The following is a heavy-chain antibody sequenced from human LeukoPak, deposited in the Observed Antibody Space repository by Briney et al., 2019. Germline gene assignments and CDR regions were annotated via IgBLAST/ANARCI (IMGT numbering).Heavy chain of an antibody. CDR1: GYTFTGYY. Sequence: ASVKVSCKASGYTFTGYYMHWVRQAPGQGLEWMGWINPNSGGTNYAQKFQGRVTMTRDTSISTAYMELSRLRSDDTAVYYCAREAAAGTDFDFDYWGHGTLVTVSS. CDR2: INPNSGGT. J-gene: IGHJ4*01. CDR3: AREAAAGTDFDFDY. V-gene: IGHV1-2*02. D-gene: IGHD6-13*01.